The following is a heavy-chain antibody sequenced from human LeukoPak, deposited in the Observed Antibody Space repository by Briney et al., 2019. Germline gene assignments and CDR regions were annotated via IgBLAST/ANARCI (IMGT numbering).Heavy chain of an antibody. J-gene: IGHJ4*02. CDR1: GFTFSDYG. CDR3: AKDLTPYYFYGSGTFNY. V-gene: IGHV3-30*02. Sequence: HPGGSLRFSCVASGFTFSDYGMHWVRQAPGQGLEWVALVRYEGSKQYYADSVKGRFTISRDNSKNTVFLHINSLRPEDTAVYYCAKDLTPYYFYGSGTFNYWGQGTLVTVSS. D-gene: IGHD3-10*01. CDR2: VRYEGSKQ.